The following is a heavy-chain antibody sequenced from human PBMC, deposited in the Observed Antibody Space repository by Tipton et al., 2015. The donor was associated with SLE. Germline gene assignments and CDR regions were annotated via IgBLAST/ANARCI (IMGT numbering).Heavy chain of an antibody. CDR1: GYSISSGYY. CDR2: IYHSGST. J-gene: IGHJ4*02. V-gene: IGHV4-38-2*01. D-gene: IGHD3-22*01. CDR3: ARVPHYYDSSGYYHLYFDY. Sequence: LRLSCAVSGYSISSGYYWGWIRQPPGKGLEWIGSIYHSGSTNYNPSLKSRVTISVDTSKNQFSLKLSSVTAADTAVYYCARVPHYYDSSGYYHLYFDYWGEGTLVTVSS.